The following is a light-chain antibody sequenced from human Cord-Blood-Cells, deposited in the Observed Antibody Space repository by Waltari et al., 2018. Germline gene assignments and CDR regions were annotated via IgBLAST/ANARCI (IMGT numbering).Light chain of an antibody. CDR1: RSDVGSYNL. J-gene: IGLJ2*01. CDR3: CSYAGSSAVV. V-gene: IGLV2-23*01. Sequence: QSALTQPASVSGSPGQSITISCTGTRSDVGSYNLVSWYQQHPGKAPKLMIYEGSKRPSGFSNRFSGSKSGNTASLTISGLQAEDEADYYCCSYAGSSAVVFGGGTKLTVL. CDR2: EGS.